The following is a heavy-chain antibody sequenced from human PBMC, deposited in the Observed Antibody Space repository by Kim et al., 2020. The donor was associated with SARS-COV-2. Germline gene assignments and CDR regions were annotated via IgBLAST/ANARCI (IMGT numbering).Heavy chain of an antibody. CDR3: ARDSYCSSTRGDPAFDY. J-gene: IGHJ4*01. Sequence: GGSLRLSCAASGFTFSSYGMHWVRQAPGKGLEWVAVIWCDGSNKYYADSVKGRVTISRDNAKNRLYLQMNSLRAEDTAVYDCARDSYCSSTRGDPAFDY. V-gene: IGHV3-33*01. CDR2: IWCDGSNK. D-gene: IGHD2-2*01. CDR1: GFTFSSYG.